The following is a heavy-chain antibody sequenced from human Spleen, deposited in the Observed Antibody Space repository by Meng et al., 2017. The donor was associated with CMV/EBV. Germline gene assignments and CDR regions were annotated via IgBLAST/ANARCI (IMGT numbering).Heavy chain of an antibody. V-gene: IGHV5-51*01. CDR2: IYPGDSDT. D-gene: IGHD1-20*01. CDR3: ARLDSAITGTGGLDTLDI. Sequence: FNSHWIAWGRQMPGKGLEWMGIIYPGDSDTRYSPSFQGQVTISADKSVNTAYLQWSNLKASDTAMYYCARLDSAITGTGGLDTLDIWGQGTMVTVSS. J-gene: IGHJ3*02. CDR1: FNSHW.